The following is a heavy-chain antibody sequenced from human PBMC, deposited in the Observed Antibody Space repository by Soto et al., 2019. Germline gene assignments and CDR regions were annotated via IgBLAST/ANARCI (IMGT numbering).Heavy chain of an antibody. V-gene: IGHV1-69*06. Sequence: QERLVQSGAEVRKPGSSVKVSCKVTGGTSTRYAINWVRQAPGQGLEWMGGIVPMFGTSKYAQKFQGRVTITADTSTNIASMELRSLRSEDTAVYYCIRGSEYDFWSGYLWGQGTLVSVAS. CDR3: IRGSEYDFWSGYL. CDR2: IVPMFGTS. CDR1: GGTSTRYA. D-gene: IGHD3-3*01. J-gene: IGHJ4*02.